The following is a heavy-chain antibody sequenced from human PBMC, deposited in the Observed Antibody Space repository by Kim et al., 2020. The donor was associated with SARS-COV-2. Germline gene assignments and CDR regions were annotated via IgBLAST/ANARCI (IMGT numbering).Heavy chain of an antibody. CDR1: GYTFTSYA. CDR3: ARVASRAPTTDSNYDYVWGSYRSYYYYGMDV. J-gene: IGHJ6*02. D-gene: IGHD3-16*02. V-gene: IGHV7-4-1*02. Sequence: ASVKVSCKASGYTFTSYAMNWVRQAPGQGLEWMGWINTNTGNPTYAQGFTGRFVFSLDTSVSTAYLQISSLKAEDTAVYYCARVASRAPTTDSNYDYVWGSYRSYYYYGMDVWGQGTTVTVSS. CDR2: INTNTGNP.